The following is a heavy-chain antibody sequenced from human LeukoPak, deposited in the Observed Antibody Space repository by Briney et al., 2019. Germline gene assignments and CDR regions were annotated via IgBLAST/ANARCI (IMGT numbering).Heavy chain of an antibody. CDR2: IWHDGSNK. CDR1: GFTFSSYG. Sequence: GGSLRLSCAASGFTFSSYGMHWVRQAPGKGLEWVAVIWHDGSNKYYADSVKGRFTISRDNSKNTLYLQMNSLRAEDTAVYYCARDTRYSSSWSQYYYYGMDVWGQGTTVTVSS. CDR3: ARDTRYSSSWSQYYYYGMDV. J-gene: IGHJ6*02. V-gene: IGHV3-33*01. D-gene: IGHD6-13*01.